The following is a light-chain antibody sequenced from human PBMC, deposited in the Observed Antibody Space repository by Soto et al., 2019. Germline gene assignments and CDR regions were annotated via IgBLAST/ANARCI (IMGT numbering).Light chain of an antibody. CDR1: QTIFTN. CDR2: DAS. J-gene: IGKJ1*01. CDR3: QQYGSSWT. V-gene: IGKV3-20*01. Sequence: EIVMTQSPATLSVSPGERATLYCRASQTIFTNLAWYQQKPGQAPRLLIYDASTRATGVPDRFSGSGSGTDFTPTISRLEPEDFAVYYCQQYGSSWTFGQGTKVDIK.